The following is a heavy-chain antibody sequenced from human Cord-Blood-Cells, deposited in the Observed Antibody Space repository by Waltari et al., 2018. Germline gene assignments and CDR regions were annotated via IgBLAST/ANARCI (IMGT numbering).Heavy chain of an antibody. CDR3: ASSGIAAAGTIY. Sequence: EVQLVESGGGLVQPGGSLRLSCAASGFPFSSYAMTWVRQATGKGLEWVSYISSSGSTIYYADSVKGRFTISRDNAKNSLYLQMNSLRAEDTAVYYCASSGIAAAGTIYWGQGTLVTVSS. D-gene: IGHD6-13*01. V-gene: IGHV3-48*03. CDR2: ISSSGSTI. J-gene: IGHJ4*02. CDR1: GFPFSSYA.